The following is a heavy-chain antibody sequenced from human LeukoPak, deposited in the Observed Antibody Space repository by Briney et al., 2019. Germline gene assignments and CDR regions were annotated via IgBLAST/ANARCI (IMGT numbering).Heavy chain of an antibody. CDR1: GFTVSDAW. CDR3: THYTVTTSFDY. Sequence: GGSLRLSCAASGFTVSDAWMNWVRQAPGKGLEWVGRIKSKTDGGTTDYAAPVKGRFTISRDDSKNTLFLQMNSLKTEDTAVYYCTHYTVTTSFDYWGQGTLVTVSS. D-gene: IGHD4-11*01. J-gene: IGHJ4*02. CDR2: IKSKTDGGTT. V-gene: IGHV3-15*07.